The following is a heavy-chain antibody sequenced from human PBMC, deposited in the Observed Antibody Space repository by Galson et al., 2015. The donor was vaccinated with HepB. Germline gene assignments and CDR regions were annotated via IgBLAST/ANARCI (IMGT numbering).Heavy chain of an antibody. CDR2: ISYDGSNK. V-gene: IGHV3-30*18. D-gene: IGHD2-2*01. J-gene: IGHJ6*02. CDR3: AKDLVPAAIYYYYYYGMDV. CDR1: GFTFSSYG. Sequence: LRLSCAASGFTFSSYGMHWVRQAPGKGLEWVAVISYDGSNKYYADSVKGRFTISRDNSKNTLYLQMNSLRAEDTAVYYCAKDLVPAAIYYYYYYGMDVWGQGTTVTVSS.